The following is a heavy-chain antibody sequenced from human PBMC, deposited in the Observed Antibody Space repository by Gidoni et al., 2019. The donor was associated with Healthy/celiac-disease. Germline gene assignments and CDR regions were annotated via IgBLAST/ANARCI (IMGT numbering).Heavy chain of an antibody. Sequence: EVQLVESGGGLVKPGGSLRLSCAASGFTFSSYSMNWVRQAPGKGLEWVSSIMGMCTYIYHADAGKGRFTISRDNAKNSLYLQSNSLRAEDTAVYYCARKGAPTGWFDPWGQGTLVTVSS. D-gene: IGHD4-17*01. J-gene: IGHJ5*02. V-gene: IGHV3-21*01. CDR2: IMGMCTYI. CDR3: ARKGAPTGWFDP. CDR1: GFTFSSYS.